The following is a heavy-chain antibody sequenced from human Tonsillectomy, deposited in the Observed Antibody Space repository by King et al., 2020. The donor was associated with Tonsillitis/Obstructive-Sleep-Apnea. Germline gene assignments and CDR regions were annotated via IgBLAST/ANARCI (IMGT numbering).Heavy chain of an antibody. D-gene: IGHD3-16*02. J-gene: IGHJ4*02. Sequence: QLVQSGAEVKKPGASVKVSCKASGYIFSTYGISWVRQAPGQGPEWMGWISGYNGNTNYAQKFQGRVTMTTDTSSSTAYMDLRGLRSDDTAVYYCTRVYDSVGESYRYIDYWGQGTLVTVSS. CDR2: ISGYNGNT. V-gene: IGHV1-18*01. CDR3: TRVYDSVGESYRYIDY. CDR1: GYIFSTYG.